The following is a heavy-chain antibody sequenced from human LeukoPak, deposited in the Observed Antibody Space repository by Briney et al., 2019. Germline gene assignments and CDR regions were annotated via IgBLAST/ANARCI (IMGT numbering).Heavy chain of an antibody. D-gene: IGHD3-22*01. V-gene: IGHV1-2*06. J-gene: IGHJ4*02. CDR2: INPNSGGT. CDR1: GYTLTDYY. CDR3: ARVGYYESSGYYEY. Sequence: ASVKVSCKASGYTLTDYYMHWVRQAPGQGLEWMGRINPNSGGTNYAQKFQGRVTMTRDTSISTVYMELSRLRSDDTAVYYCARVGYYESSGYYEYWGQGTLVTLS.